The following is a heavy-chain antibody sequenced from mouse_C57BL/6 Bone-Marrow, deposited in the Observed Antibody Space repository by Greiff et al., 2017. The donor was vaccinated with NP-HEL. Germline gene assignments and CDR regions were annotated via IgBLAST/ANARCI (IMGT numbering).Heavy chain of an antibody. CDR2: ISSGGDYI. J-gene: IGHJ2*01. D-gene: IGHD6-1*01. CDR3: TRCHLPHFDY. Sequence: EVMLVESGAGLVKPGGSLKLSCAASGFTFSSYAMSWVRHTPEKRLEWVAYISSGGDYIYYADTVKGRFTISSDNARNTLYLQMSSLKSEDTAMYYCTRCHLPHFDYWGQGTTLTVSS. CDR1: GFTFSSYA. V-gene: IGHV5-9-1*02.